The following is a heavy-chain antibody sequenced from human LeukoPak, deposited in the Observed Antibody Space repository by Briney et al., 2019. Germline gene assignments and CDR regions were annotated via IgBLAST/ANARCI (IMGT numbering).Heavy chain of an antibody. CDR3: AKDLYGDPYYFDY. V-gene: IGHV3-23*01. CDR2: ISGSGGST. CDR1: GFTFSSYA. Sequence: PGGSLRLSCAASGFTFSSYAMSCVRQAPGKGLEWVSAISGSGGSTYYADSVKGRFTISRDNSKNTLYLQMNSLRAEDTAVYYCAKDLYGDPYYFDYWGQGTLVTVSS. D-gene: IGHD4-17*01. J-gene: IGHJ4*02.